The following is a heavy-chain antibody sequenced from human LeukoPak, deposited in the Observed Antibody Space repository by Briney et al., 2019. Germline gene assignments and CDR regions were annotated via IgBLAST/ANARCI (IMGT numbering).Heavy chain of an antibody. J-gene: IGHJ5*02. CDR2: IYHSGST. Sequence: SETLSLTCAVSGYSISSGYYWGWIRQPPGKGLEWIGSIYHSGSTYYNPSLKSRVTISVDTSKNQFSLKLSSVTAADTAVYYCARHNPGEFVYPWGQGTLVTVSS. D-gene: IGHD3-10*01. V-gene: IGHV4-38-2*01. CDR3: ARHNPGEFVYP. CDR1: GYSISSGYY.